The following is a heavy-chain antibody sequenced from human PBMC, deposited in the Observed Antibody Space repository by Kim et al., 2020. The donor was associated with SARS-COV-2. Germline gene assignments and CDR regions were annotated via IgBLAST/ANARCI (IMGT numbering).Heavy chain of an antibody. Sequence: SETLSLTCTVSGGSISSGGYYWSWIRQHPGKGLEWIGYIYYSGSTYYNPSLKSRVTISVDTSKNQFSLKLSSVTAADTAVYYCARVGWDGYIPFDYWGQGTLVTVSS. CDR3: ARVGWDGYIPFDY. J-gene: IGHJ4*02. CDR2: IYYSGST. D-gene: IGHD5-12*01. CDR1: GGSISSGGYY. V-gene: IGHV4-31*03.